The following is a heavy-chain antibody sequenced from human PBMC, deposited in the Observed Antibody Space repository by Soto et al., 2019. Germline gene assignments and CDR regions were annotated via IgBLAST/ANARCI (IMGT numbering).Heavy chain of an antibody. CDR2: IYHSGST. J-gene: IGHJ4*02. D-gene: IGHD3-22*01. CDR3: ARDPIFYPGSSGYWESYFDY. Sequence: SETLSLTCAVSGASVPSDDYYWSWIRQPPGKGLEWIGYIYHSGSTYYNPSLKSRVSISIDTSQNQFSLKLTSLSAADTAGYYRARDPIFYPGSSGYWESYFDYWGQGSRVTVS. V-gene: IGHV4-30-4*01. CDR1: GASVPSDDYY.